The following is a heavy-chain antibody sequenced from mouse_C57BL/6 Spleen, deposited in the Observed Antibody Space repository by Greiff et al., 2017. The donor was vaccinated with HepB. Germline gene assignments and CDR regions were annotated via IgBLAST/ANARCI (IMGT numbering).Heavy chain of an antibody. V-gene: IGHV5-4*03. J-gene: IGHJ1*03. CDR2: ISDGGSYT. Sequence: EVKVVESGGGLVKPGGSLKLSCAASGFTFSSYAMSWVRQTPEKRLEWVATISDGGSYTYYPDNVKGRFTISRDNAKNNLYLQMSHLKSEDTAMYYCATTVVAHWYFDVWGTGTTVTVSS. CDR1: GFTFSSYA. D-gene: IGHD1-1*01. CDR3: ATTVVAHWYFDV.